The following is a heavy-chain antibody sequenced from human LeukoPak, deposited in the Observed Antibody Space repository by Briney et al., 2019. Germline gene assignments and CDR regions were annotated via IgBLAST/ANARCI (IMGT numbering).Heavy chain of an antibody. CDR1: GFTFSSYP. D-gene: IGHD3-10*01. CDR2: ISYDGRVT. CDR3: ARDLFRGAPDYFDY. Sequence: PGRSLRLSCAASGFTFSSYPMHWVRQAPGKGLEWVAVISYDGRVTIHADSVKGRFTISRDQSKNTLHLEMNSLRPEDTAVYYCARDLFRGAPDYFDYWGQGTLVTVSS. J-gene: IGHJ4*02. V-gene: IGHV3-30*04.